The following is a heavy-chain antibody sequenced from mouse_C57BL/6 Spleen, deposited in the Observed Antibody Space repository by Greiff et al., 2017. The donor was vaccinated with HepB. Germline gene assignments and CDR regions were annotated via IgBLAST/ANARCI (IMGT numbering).Heavy chain of an antibody. V-gene: IGHV1-81*01. D-gene: IGHD2-1*01. Sequence: QVQLQQSGAELARPGASVKLSCKASGYTFTSYGISWVKQRTGQGLEWIGEIYPRSGNTYYNEKFKGKATLTADKSSSTAYMELRSLTSEDSAVYFCARGGIYYGNYDDWYFDVWGTGTTVTVSS. CDR3: ARGGIYYGNYDDWYFDV. CDR2: IYPRSGNT. CDR1: GYTFTSYG. J-gene: IGHJ1*03.